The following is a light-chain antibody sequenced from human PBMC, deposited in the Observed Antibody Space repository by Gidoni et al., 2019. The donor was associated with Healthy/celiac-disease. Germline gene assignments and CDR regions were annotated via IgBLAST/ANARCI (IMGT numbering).Light chain of an antibody. Sequence: DIQMTQSPSTLSASVGDRVTITCRASQSISSWLAWYQQKPGKAPKLLIYDAYSLESGVPSRFSGSGSGTEFSLTISSLQPDEFATYYGQQYNSYSLFGPGTKVDIK. CDR2: DAY. CDR1: QSISSW. J-gene: IGKJ3*01. CDR3: QQYNSYSL. V-gene: IGKV1-5*01.